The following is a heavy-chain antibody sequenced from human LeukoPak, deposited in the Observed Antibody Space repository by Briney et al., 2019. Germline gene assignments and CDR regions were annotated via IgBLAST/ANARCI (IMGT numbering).Heavy chain of an antibody. J-gene: IGHJ5*02. CDR3: ARDKYSGSYYVTSLHNWFDP. CDR2: ISSSGSTI. Sequence: GGSLRLSCAASGFTFSDYYMSWIRQAPGKGLEWVSYISSSGSTIYYADSVKGRFTISRDNAKNSLYLQMNSLRAEDTAVYYCARDKYSGSYYVTSLHNWFDPWGQGTLVTVSS. V-gene: IGHV3-11*01. D-gene: IGHD1-26*01. CDR1: GFTFSDYY.